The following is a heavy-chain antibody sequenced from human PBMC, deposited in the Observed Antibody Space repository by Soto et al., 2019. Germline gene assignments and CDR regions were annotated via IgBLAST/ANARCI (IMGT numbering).Heavy chain of an antibody. CDR1: GFSFSRYT. Sequence: GESLKISCVGSGFSFSRYTVGWVRQVPGKGLEWMGFIHPGDSDTRYSPSFQGQVTISADKSISTAYLQWSSLKASDTAMYYCTLSYGDSYYYYYGMDVWGQGTTVTVSS. CDR3: TLSYGDSYYYYYGMDV. J-gene: IGHJ6*02. V-gene: IGHV5-51*01. CDR2: IHPGDSDT. D-gene: IGHD2-21*02.